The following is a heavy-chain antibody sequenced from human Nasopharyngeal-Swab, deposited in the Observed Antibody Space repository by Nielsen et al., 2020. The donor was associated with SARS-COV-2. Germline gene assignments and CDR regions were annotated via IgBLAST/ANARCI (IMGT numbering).Heavy chain of an antibody. CDR2: INPSGGST. CDR1: GYTFTSYY. Sequence: ASVKVSCKASGYTFTSYYMHWVRQAPGQGLEWMGIINPSGGSTSYAQKFQGRVTMTRDTSTSTVYMELSSLRSEDTAVYYCARDQDRPYYDFWSGYYSSDGGSYGMDVWGQGTTVTVSS. D-gene: IGHD3-3*01. CDR3: ARDQDRPYYDFWSGYYSSDGGSYGMDV. V-gene: IGHV1-46*01. J-gene: IGHJ6*02.